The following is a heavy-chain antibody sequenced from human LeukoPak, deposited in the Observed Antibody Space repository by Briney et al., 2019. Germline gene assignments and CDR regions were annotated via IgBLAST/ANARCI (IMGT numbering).Heavy chain of an antibody. CDR3: ARGPYCSSTSCYSPYYSYYMDV. Sequence: NRGESLKISCKGSGYSFTNYWIGWVRQMPGKGVEWMGIIYPGDSNTRYSPSFQGQVTISADKSITTAYLQWSSLKASDTAIYYCARGPYCSSTSCYSPYYSYYMDVWGKGTTVTVS. CDR1: GYSFTNYW. V-gene: IGHV5-51*01. CDR2: IYPGDSNT. J-gene: IGHJ6*03. D-gene: IGHD2-2*01.